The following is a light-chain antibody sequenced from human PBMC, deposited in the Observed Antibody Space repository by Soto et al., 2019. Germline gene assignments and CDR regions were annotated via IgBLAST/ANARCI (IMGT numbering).Light chain of an antibody. CDR2: KAS. CDR3: QQYNFYWS. Sequence: EIQMTQSPSNLSGSVGDRVSIXCRASQTFGSRLVWYEQRKGKAPKRLIYKASTLESGVTSRFSGSGCGKKFTITISSLQADDFGTYDCQQYNFYWSFGQGTKVDIK. V-gene: IGKV1-5*03. J-gene: IGKJ1*01. CDR1: QTFGSR.